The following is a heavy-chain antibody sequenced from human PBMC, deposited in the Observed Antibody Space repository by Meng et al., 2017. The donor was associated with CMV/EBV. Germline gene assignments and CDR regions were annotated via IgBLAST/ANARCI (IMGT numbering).Heavy chain of an antibody. V-gene: IGHV4-39*01. CDR2: IYYSGST. CDR1: GGSIISSSYY. CDR3: ARHRQQLILHAFDI. D-gene: IGHD6-13*01. Sequence: SETLSLTCTVSGGSIISSSYYWGWIRQPPGKGLEWIGSIYYSGSTYYNPSLKSRVTISVDTSKNQFSLKLSSVTAADTAVYYCARHRQQLILHAFDIWGQGTLVTVSS. J-gene: IGHJ3*02.